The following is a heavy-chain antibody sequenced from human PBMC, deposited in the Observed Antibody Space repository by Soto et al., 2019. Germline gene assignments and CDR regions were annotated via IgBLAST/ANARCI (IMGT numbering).Heavy chain of an antibody. V-gene: IGHV3-21*01. D-gene: IGHD2-2*01. CDR3: ARDGVLGHCRSTHCYDADYYYYYYIDV. J-gene: IGHJ6*03. Sequence: GGSLRLSCAASGFSFSGYSMSWVRQAPGKGLEWVSSISSTSNYRYYEDSVKGRFTVSRDNAENSLYLQMNSLRAEDTAVYYCARDGVLGHCRSTHCYDADYYYYYYIDVWGTGTTVTVSS. CDR2: ISSTSNYR. CDR1: GFSFSGYS.